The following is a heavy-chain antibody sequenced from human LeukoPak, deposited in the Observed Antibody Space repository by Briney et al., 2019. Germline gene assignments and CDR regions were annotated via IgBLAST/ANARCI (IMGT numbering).Heavy chain of an antibody. CDR1: GFTFSSYW. J-gene: IGHJ4*02. V-gene: IGHV3-7*01. CDR3: AKGSCSGTSCYSGLD. D-gene: IGHD2-2*01. Sequence: TGGSLRLSCAASGFTFSSYWMSWVRQAPGKGLEWVANIKQDGSEKYYVDSVKGRFTISRDNSNNTLFLQMNSLRAEDTAVYYCAKGSCSGTSCYSGLDWGQGTLVAVSS. CDR2: IKQDGSEK.